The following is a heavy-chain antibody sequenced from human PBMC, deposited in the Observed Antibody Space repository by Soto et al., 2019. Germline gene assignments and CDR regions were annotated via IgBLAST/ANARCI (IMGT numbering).Heavy chain of an antibody. V-gene: IGHV4-30-4*01. D-gene: IGHD3-16*01. CDR3: ARASGWGSYYYYGMDV. CDR2: IYYSGST. J-gene: IGHJ6*02. Sequence: LSLTCTVSGGSISSGDYYWSWIRQPPGKGLEWIGYIYYSGSTYYNPSLKSRVTISVDTSKNQFSLKLSSVTAADTAVYYCARASGWGSYYYYGMDVWGQGTTVTVSS. CDR1: GGSISSGDYY.